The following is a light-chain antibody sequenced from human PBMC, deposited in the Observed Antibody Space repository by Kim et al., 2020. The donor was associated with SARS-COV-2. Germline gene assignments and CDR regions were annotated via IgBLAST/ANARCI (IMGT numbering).Light chain of an antibody. V-gene: IGLV1-47*01. CDR1: TSNIGSNY. J-gene: IGLJ3*02. Sequence: QSVLTQPPSASGTPGQTVSISCSGSTSNIGSNYVYWYQQFPGTAPKLLIFRNSQRPSGVPDRFSGSKSGTSASLVISGLRSDDESEYYCAVWDDSLTGRVFGGGTKVTVL. CDR2: RNS. CDR3: AVWDDSLTGRV.